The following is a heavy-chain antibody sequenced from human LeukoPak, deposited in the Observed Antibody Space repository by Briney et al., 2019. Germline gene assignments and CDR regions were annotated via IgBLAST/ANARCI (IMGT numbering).Heavy chain of an antibody. CDR2: ISYDGSNK. V-gene: IGHV3-30*01. J-gene: IGHJ6*03. CDR3: ARDSTRAYCSSTSCLSYYMDV. Sequence: PGGSLRLSCAASGFTLSSYAMHWVRQAPGKGLEWVAVISYDGSNKYYADSVKGRFTISRDNSKNTLYLQMNSLRAEDTAVYYCARDSTRAYCSSTSCLSYYMDVWGKGTTVTVSS. D-gene: IGHD2-2*01. CDR1: GFTLSSYA.